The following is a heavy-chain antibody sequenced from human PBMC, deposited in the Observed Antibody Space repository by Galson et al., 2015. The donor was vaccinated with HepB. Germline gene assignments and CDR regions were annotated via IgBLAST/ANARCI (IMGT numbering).Heavy chain of an antibody. D-gene: IGHD6-13*01. CDR2: TYYRSKWYH. J-gene: IGHJ5*02. CDR3: TRGILASGNDH. V-gene: IGHV6-1*01. Sequence: CAISGDSVSSTSTAWNWIRQSPSRGLEWLGKTYYRSKWYHESTVSVRSRITFYPDTSKTQLSLQLKSVTPEDTAVYYCTRGILASGNDHWGQGTLVTVSS. CDR1: GDSVSSTSTA.